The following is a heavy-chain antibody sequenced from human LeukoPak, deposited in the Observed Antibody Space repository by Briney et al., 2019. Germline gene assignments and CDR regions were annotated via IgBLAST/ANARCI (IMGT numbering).Heavy chain of an antibody. Sequence: GGSLRLSCTVSGFTLSSYEMSWIRQAPGKGLEWVSSIEYSGGSAYYADSVKGRYTISRDNSKNTLYLQMNSLRPEDTAVYYCAKSLGATRGYFEHWGQGTLVTVSS. D-gene: IGHD1-26*01. CDR2: IEYSGGSA. J-gene: IGHJ4*02. V-gene: IGHV3-23*01. CDR3: AKSLGATRGYFEH. CDR1: GFTLSSYE.